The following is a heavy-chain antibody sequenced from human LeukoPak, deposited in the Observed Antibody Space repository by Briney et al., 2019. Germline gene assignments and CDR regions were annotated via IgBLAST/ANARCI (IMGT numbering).Heavy chain of an antibody. J-gene: IGHJ4*02. V-gene: IGHV3-21*01. CDR1: GFTFSSYS. CDR3: ARGREVLGYYDFWSGYPPTDY. CDR2: ISSSSSYI. D-gene: IGHD3-3*01. Sequence: GGSLRLSCAASGFTFSSYSMNWVRQAPGKGLEWVSSISSSSSYIYYADSVKGRFTISRDNAKNSLYLQMNSLRAEDTAVYYCARGREVLGYYDFWSGYPPTDYWGQGTLVTVSS.